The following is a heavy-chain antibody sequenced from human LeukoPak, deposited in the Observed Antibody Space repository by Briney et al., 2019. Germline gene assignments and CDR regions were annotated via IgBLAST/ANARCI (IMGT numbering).Heavy chain of an antibody. J-gene: IGHJ4*02. V-gene: IGHV3-21*01. CDR1: GFTFSSYS. CDR3: ARGREVLGYYDFWSGYPPTDY. CDR2: ISSSSSYI. D-gene: IGHD3-3*01. Sequence: GGSLRLSCAASGFTFSSYSMNWVRQAPGKGLEWVSSISSSSSYIYYADSVKGRFTISRDNAKNSLYLQMNSLRAEDTAVYYCARGREVLGYYDFWSGYPPTDYWGQGTLVTVSS.